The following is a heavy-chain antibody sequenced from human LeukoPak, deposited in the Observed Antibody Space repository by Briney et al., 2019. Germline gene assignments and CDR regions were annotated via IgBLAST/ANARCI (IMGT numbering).Heavy chain of an antibody. Sequence: GGSLRLSCAASGFTFSSYSMNWVRQAPGKGLEWVSSISSSSSYIYYADSVKGRFTISRDNAKNSLYLQMNSLRAEDTAVYYCARDYSVGRSGWYGFDYWGQGTLVTVSS. CDR2: ISSSSSYI. D-gene: IGHD6-19*01. J-gene: IGHJ4*02. CDR1: GFTFSSYS. V-gene: IGHV3-21*01. CDR3: ARDYSVGRSGWYGFDY.